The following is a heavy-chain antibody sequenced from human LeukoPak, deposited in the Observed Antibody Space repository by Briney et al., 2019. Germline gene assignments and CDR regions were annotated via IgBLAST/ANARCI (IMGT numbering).Heavy chain of an antibody. CDR1: GYTFTSYG. D-gene: IGHD3-10*01. CDR3: ASATRWESGGFDY. J-gene: IGHJ4*02. V-gene: IGHV1-18*01. CDR2: ISAYNGNT. Sequence: ASVKVSCKASGYTFTSYGISWVRQAPGQGLEWMGWISAYNGNTNYAQKLQGRVTMTEDTSTDTAYMELSILRSDDTAVYYCASATRWESGGFDYWGQGTLVIVSS.